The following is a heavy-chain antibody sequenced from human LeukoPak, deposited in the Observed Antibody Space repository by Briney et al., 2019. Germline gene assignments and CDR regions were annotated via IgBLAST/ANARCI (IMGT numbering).Heavy chain of an antibody. V-gene: IGHV3-48*03. J-gene: IGHJ4*02. D-gene: IGHD3-16*01. CDR1: GFTFSSYE. Sequence: GGSLRLSCAASGFTFSSYEMNWVRQAPGKGLEWVSYISSSGSTIYYADSVKGRFTISRDNAKNSLYLQMSSLRAEDTAVYYCARDVGECFDYWGQGALVTVSS. CDR2: ISSSGSTI. CDR3: ARDVGECFDY.